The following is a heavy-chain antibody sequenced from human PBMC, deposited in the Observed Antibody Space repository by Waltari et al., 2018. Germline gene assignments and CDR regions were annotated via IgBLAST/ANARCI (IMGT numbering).Heavy chain of an antibody. D-gene: IGHD3-10*01. Sequence: QVQLQQWGAGPLKPSETLSLTCVVYGGSFSGFYWSWIRQPPGKGLEYIGEINYRGTTTYNPSLKSRVTISIDTSKNHFSLKLSSVTAADTAVYYCVRGDYSGSGSYNSWGQGTLVTVSS. CDR2: INYRGTT. J-gene: IGHJ4*02. CDR3: VRGDYSGSGSYNS. CDR1: GGSFSGFY. V-gene: IGHV4-34*01.